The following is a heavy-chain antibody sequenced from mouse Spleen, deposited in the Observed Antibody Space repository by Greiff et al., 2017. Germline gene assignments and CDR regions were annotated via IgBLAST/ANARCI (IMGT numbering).Heavy chain of an antibody. V-gene: IGHV1-81*01. CDR1: GYTFTSYG. CDR3: ARSGLITTVVADDY. D-gene: IGHD1-1*01. Sequence: QVQLKESGAELARPGASVKLSCKASGYTFTSYGISWVKQRTGQGLEWIGEIYPRSGNTYYNEKFKGKATLTADKSSSTAYMELRSLTSEDSAVYFCARSGLITTVVADDYWGQGTTLTVSS. J-gene: IGHJ2*01. CDR2: IYPRSGNT.